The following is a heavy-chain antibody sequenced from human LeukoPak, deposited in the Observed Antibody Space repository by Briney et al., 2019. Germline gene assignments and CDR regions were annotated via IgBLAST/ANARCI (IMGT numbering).Heavy chain of an antibody. V-gene: IGHV4-30-4*01. CDR1: GGSISSGDYY. D-gene: IGHD3-10*01. CDR3: ARDLYYGSGGPFYYYYGMDV. J-gene: IGHJ6*02. CDR2: IYYSGST. Sequence: SQTLSLTCTVSGGSISSGDYYWSWIRQPPGKGLEWIGYIYYSGSTYYNPSLKSRVTISVDTSKNQFSLKLSSVTAADTAVYYCARDLYYGSGGPFYYYYGMDVWGQGTTVTVSS.